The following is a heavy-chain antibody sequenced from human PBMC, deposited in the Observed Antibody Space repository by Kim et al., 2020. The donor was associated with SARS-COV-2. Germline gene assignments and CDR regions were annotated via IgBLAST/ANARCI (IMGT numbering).Heavy chain of an antibody. D-gene: IGHD1-26*01. Sequence: STNHNPSPKSRVTISVDTSNNQVSLTLSSVTAADTAVYYCARGRWELPYWGQGTLVTVSS. CDR2: ST. CDR3: ARGRWELPY. V-gene: IGHV4-59*09. J-gene: IGHJ4*02.